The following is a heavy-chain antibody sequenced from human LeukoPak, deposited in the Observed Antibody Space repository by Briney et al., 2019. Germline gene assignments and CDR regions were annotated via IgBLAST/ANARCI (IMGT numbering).Heavy chain of an antibody. Sequence: SETLSLTCTVSGGSISSYYWSWIRQPPGKGLEWIGYIYYSGSTNYNPSLKSRVTISVDTSKNQFSLKLSSVTAADTAVYYCVRQWLVRADFDYWGQGTLVTVSS. CDR3: VRQWLVRADFDY. CDR2: IYYSGST. D-gene: IGHD6-19*01. J-gene: IGHJ4*02. V-gene: IGHV4-59*01. CDR1: GGSISSYY.